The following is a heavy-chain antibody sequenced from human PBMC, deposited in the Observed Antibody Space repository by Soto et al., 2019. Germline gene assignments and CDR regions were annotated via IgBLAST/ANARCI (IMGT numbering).Heavy chain of an antibody. CDR3: ARQRGSGNNWFDS. V-gene: IGHV5-10-1*01. CDR1: GYSFAGYW. D-gene: IGHD3-10*01. J-gene: IGHJ5*01. CDR2: IDPSDSQT. Sequence: DSLKISCNGSGYSFAGYWITWVRQMPGKGLEWMGRIDPSDSQTYYSPSFRGHVTISAAKSITTVFLQWSSLRASDTAMYYCARQRGSGNNWFDSWGKGTLVTVPP.